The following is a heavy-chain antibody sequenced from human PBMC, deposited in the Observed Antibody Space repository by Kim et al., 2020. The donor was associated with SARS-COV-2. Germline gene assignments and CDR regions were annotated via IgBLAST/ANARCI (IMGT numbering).Heavy chain of an antibody. D-gene: IGHD3-16*01. CDR2: MHYNGDT. CDR3: ARYDGNWGWFDP. Sequence: SETLSLTCAVSGSSINTDHYWGWIRQPPGKGLEWIGYMHYNGDTDYNPSLKSRVTVSIDTSKNQFSLKLRSVTAVDAAGYFCARYDGNWGWFDPWVQG. J-gene: IGHJ5*02. V-gene: IGHV4-28*01. CDR1: GSSINTDHY.